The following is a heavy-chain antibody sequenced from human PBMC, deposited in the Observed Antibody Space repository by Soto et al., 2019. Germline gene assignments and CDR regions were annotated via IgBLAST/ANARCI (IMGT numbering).Heavy chain of an antibody. J-gene: IGHJ4*02. D-gene: IGHD3-3*01. V-gene: IGHV4-61*01. CDR3: ERDFAYFDY. CDR2: VYHTGRT. Sequence: SETLSLTCTVSGGSFKSGSYSWSWIRQPPGKGLEWIGYVYHTGRTSYKPSLKSRVSISMDTSKNQFSLNLDSVTTADTAVYFCERDFAYFDYWGQGTLVTVSS. CDR1: GGSFKSGSYS.